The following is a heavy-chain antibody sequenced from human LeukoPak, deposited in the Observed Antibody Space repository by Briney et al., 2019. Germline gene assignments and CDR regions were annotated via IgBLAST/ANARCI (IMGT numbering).Heavy chain of an antibody. CDR2: IYYSGST. CDR1: GGSISSNSYY. J-gene: IGHJ6*03. D-gene: IGHD2-15*01. CDR3: ARFPGSAEYRHYYYMDV. Sequence: PSETLSLTCTVSGGSISSNSYYWGWIRQPPGKGLEWIGSIYYSGSTYYNPSLKSRVTISVDTSKNQFSLKLSSVTAADTAVYYCARFPGSAEYRHYYYMDVWGKGTTVTVSS. V-gene: IGHV4-39*07.